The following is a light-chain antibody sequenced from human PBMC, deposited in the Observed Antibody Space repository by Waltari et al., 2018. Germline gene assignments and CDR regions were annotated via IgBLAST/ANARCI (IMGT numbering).Light chain of an antibody. V-gene: IGKV4-1*01. J-gene: IGKJ3*01. CDR1: QSILKSSNNNNY. CDR3: QQYYISPFT. CDR2: WAS. Sequence: DIVMTQSPDSLAVSLGERATINCKSSQSILKSSNNNNYLAWYQQKPGQPPKLLFYWASTRESVVPDRFSGSGSGTDFTLTISSLQAEDVAVYYCQQYYISPFTFGPGTKVDIK.